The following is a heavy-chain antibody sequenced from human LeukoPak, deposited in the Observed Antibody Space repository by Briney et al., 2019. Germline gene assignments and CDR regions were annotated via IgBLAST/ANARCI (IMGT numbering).Heavy chain of an antibody. CDR3: ARCGDYGVYSGIRFEP. CDR1: GGSISSGDYY. CDR2: IYYSGST. V-gene: IGHV4-30-4*01. J-gene: IGHJ5*02. Sequence: SQTLSLTCTVSGGSISSGDYYWSWIRQPPGKGLEWIGYIYYSGSTYYDPSLKSRVTISVDTSKNQFSLKLSSVTAADTAVYYCARCGDYGVYSGIRFEPWGQGTLVTVSS. D-gene: IGHD4-17*01.